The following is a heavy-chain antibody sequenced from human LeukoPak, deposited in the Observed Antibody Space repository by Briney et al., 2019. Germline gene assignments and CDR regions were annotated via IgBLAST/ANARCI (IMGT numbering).Heavy chain of an antibody. CDR3: AKDLTGTTSAFDY. D-gene: IGHD1-7*01. V-gene: IGHV3-9*01. Sequence: GRSLRLSCAASGFTFDDYAMHWVRHAPGKGLEWVSGISWNSGSIGYADSVKGRFTISRDNAKNSLYLQMNSLRAEDTALYYCAKDLTGTTSAFDYWGQGTLVTVSS. CDR1: GFTFDDYA. CDR2: ISWNSGSI. J-gene: IGHJ4*02.